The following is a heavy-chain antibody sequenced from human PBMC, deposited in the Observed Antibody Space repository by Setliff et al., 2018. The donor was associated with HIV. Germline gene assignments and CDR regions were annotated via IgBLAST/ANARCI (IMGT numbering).Heavy chain of an antibody. V-gene: IGHV4-61*09. D-gene: IGHD2-15*01. CDR1: GASIRSGLNY. CDR2: IYSGGTT. J-gene: IGHJ4*01. Sequence: PSETLSLTCSVSGASIRSGLNYWTWIRQPAGKGLEWIGHIYSGGTTNYNPSLKRRVTISVDMPKNHFSLNLTTVSAADTAVYYCARGHVVGTSRSFDLWGRGNLVTVSS. CDR3: ARGHVVGTSRSFDL.